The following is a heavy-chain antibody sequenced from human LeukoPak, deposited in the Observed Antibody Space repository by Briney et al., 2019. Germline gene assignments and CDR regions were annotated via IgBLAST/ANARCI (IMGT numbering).Heavy chain of an antibody. CDR1: DGSISSNSNH. CDR3: ARLDWGSAGSGSFDY. D-gene: IGHD7-27*01. J-gene: IGHJ4*02. Sequence: PSETLSLTCTVSDGSISSNSNHWGWIRQPPGKGLEWIGSISFNGYTYYNPSLKSRLTKSVDTSKNQFSLKVSSVTAADTAVYYCARLDWGSAGSGSFDYWGQGTLVTVSS. V-gene: IGHV4-39*01. CDR2: ISFNGYT.